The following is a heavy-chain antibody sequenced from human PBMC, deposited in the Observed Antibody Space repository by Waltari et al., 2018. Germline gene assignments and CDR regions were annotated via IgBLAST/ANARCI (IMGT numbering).Heavy chain of an antibody. J-gene: IGHJ4*02. Sequence: QLQLQQSGPGLVKPSASLSLTCAVSGDSMSSSDFWNWVRQPPGKGLEWIGQVHRSGRSNYNPSLESRVTVSIDTSKNQFSLKVSSATAADTAVYYCARDRGRGLYLDSWGQGTQVTVSP. D-gene: IGHD2-15*01. CDR1: GDSMSSSDF. V-gene: IGHV4-4*02. CDR2: VHRSGRS. CDR3: ARDRGRGLYLDS.